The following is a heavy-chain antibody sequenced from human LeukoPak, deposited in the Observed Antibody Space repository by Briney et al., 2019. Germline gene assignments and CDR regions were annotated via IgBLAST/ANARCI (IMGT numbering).Heavy chain of an antibody. CDR1: GFTFSSYN. CDR3: ARDLYSGSYGDYYYYYMDV. CDR2: ITSSSRYI. V-gene: IGHV3-21*01. Sequence: PGGSLRLSCAVSGFTFSSYNMNWVRQAPGKGLEWVSSITSSSRYIYYADSVKGRFTISRDNAKSSLYLQMNSLRAEDTAVYYCARDLYSGSYGDYYYYYMDVWGKGTTVTISS. J-gene: IGHJ6*03. D-gene: IGHD1-26*01.